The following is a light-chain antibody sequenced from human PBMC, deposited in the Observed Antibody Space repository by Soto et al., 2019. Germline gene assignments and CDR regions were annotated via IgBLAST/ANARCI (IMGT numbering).Light chain of an antibody. CDR1: QSVNSN. V-gene: IGKV3-15*01. CDR3: QQYNNWPFT. Sequence: EIMMTQSPVTLSVSPGERATLSCRASQSVNSNLAWYQQKPGQAPRLLIYGASTRATGIPASFIGNGSGTEFTLTASSLQPEDFAVYYCQQYNNWPFTFGPGTLVDIK. CDR2: GAS. J-gene: IGKJ3*01.